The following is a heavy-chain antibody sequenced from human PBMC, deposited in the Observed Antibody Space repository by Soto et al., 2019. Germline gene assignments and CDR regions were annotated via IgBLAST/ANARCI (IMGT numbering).Heavy chain of an antibody. CDR1: GDSMSSYY. V-gene: IGHV4-59*01. J-gene: IGHJ4*02. Sequence: SETLSLTCTVSGDSMSSYYWSWFRQPPGKGLEWVGYIYYTGSTNYNPSLKSRVTVSVDTSKNQFSLILSSVTAADTAVYYCARITRSPNSGYFDYWGQGALVTVSS. D-gene: IGHD7-27*01. CDR2: IYYTGST. CDR3: ARITRSPNSGYFDY.